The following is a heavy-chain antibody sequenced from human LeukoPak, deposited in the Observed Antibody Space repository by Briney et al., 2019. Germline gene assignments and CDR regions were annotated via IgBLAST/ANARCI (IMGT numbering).Heavy chain of an antibody. V-gene: IGHV3-33*06. CDR1: GFTFSSYG. CDR2: IWYDGSNK. Sequence: GGSLRLSCAASGFTFSSYGMHWVRQAPGKGLEWVAVIWYDGSNKYYADSVKGRFTISRDNSKNTLYLQMNSLRAEDTAVYYCAKDSYSSGLVDYWGQGTLVTVSS. D-gene: IGHD6-19*01. J-gene: IGHJ4*02. CDR3: AKDSYSSGLVDY.